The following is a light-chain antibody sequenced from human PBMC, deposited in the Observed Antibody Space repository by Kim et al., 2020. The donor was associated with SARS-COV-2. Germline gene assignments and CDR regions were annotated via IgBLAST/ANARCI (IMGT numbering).Light chain of an antibody. CDR1: QSVSSC. CDR3: QQHSNWPLT. CDR2: EAA. J-gene: IGKJ4*01. V-gene: IGKV3-11*01. Sequence: EIVLTQSPATLSLSPGERATITCRASQSVSSCLAWYQQKPGQAPSLLIYEAANRATGIPARFSGSGSGTDFTLTISSVEPDDFAVYYCQQHSNWPLTFGGGTKVDIK.